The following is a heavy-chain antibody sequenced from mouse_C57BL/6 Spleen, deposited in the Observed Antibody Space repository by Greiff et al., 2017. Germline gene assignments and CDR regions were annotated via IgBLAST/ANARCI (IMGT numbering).Heavy chain of an antibody. V-gene: IGHV7-3*01. D-gene: IGHD2-4*01. J-gene: IGHJ4*01. CDR2: ISNKANGYTT. Sequence: EVMLVESGGGLVQPGGSLSLSCAASGFTFTDYYMRWVRQPPGKALEWLGFISNKANGYTTEYSASVKGRFTISRDNSQSILYLQMNALRAEDSATDYGARYTGLRRGVGAMDYWGQGTSGTVSS. CDR1: GFTFTDYY. CDR3: ARYTGLRRGVGAMDY.